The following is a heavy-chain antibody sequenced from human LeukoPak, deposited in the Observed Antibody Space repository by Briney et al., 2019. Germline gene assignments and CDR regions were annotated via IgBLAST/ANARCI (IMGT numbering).Heavy chain of an antibody. V-gene: IGHV1-69*04. CDR2: IIPILDIA. D-gene: IGHD1-14*01. CDR3: AFAPNPRYYFDY. CDR1: GGTFSSYA. J-gene: IGHJ4*02. Sequence: SVKVSCKASGGTFSSYAISWVRQPPGQGLEWMGRIIPILDIANYPQKFQGRVTITADKSTSTAYMELSSLRSEDTAVYYCAFAPNPRYYFDYWGQGTLVTVSS.